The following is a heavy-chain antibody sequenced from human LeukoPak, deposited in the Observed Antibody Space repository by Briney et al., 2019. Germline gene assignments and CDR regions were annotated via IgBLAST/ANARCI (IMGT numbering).Heavy chain of an antibody. Sequence: SETLSLTCTVSGDSISSYYWSWIRQPPGKGLEWIGYIYTSGGTNYIPSLKGRVTISIDTSKNQFSLKLSSVTAAGSAVYYCTRLTRLSTSPDRYYLDYWGQGTLVTVSS. CDR3: TRLTRLSTSPDRYYLDY. CDR1: GDSISSYY. D-gene: IGHD6-6*01. V-gene: IGHV4-4*09. CDR2: IYTSGGT. J-gene: IGHJ4*02.